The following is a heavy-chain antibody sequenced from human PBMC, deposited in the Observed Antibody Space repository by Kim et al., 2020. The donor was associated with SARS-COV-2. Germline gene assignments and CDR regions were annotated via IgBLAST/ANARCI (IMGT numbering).Heavy chain of an antibody. CDR1: GGSISSYY. CDR2: IYYSGST. Sequence: SETLSLTCTVSGGSISSYYWSWIRQPPGKGLEWIRYIYYSGSTNYNPSLKSRVTISVDTSKNQFSLKLSSVTAADTAVYYCARGASIEYSSSWPYWYFDLWGRGTLVTVSS. D-gene: IGHD6-6*01. J-gene: IGHJ2*01. CDR3: ARGASIEYSSSWPYWYFDL. V-gene: IGHV4-59*01.